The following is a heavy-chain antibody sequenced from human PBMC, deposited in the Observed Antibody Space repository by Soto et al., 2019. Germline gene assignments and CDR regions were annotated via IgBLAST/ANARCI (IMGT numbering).Heavy chain of an antibody. CDR1: DGSINSDY. J-gene: IGHJ6*03. Sequence: QVRLQESGPGLVKPSETLSLTCTVSDGSINSDYWSWIRQPPGKGLEWIGYIFYTGSTHYNPSLKSRVTISLDKSKNHFSLKLTSVTAADTAVYYCARGYYYYYIDVWGRGTTVTVSS. CDR3: ARGYYYYYIDV. CDR2: IFYTGST. V-gene: IGHV4-59*01.